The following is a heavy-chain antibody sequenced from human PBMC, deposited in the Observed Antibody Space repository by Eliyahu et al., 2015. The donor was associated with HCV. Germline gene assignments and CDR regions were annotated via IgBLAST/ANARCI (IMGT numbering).Heavy chain of an antibody. CDR2: IIPIXGTA. Sequence: QVQLVQSGAEVKKPGSSVKVSCXASGGTFSSXAISWVRXAPGQGXEWMGGIIPIXGTANXAQKFQGRVTITADESTSTAYMELSSLRSEDTAVYYCARDPEPTLVVPAAIAGPSHYYYYGMDVWGQGTTVTVSS. CDR1: GGTFSSXA. D-gene: IGHD2-2*01. J-gene: IGHJ6*02. V-gene: IGHV1-69*01. CDR3: ARDPEPTLVVPAAIAGPSHYYYYGMDV.